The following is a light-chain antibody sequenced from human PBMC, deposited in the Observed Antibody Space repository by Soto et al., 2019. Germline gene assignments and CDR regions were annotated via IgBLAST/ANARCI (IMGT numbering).Light chain of an antibody. CDR2: EVT. CDR1: TNDIGGYQY. V-gene: IGLV2-14*01. CDR3: SSYTTTSPYV. J-gene: IGLJ1*01. Sequence: QSALTQPASVSGSPGQSITISCTGTTNDIGGYQYVSWYQQHPNKAPKLLIYEVTSRPSGVSHRFSGSKSGNTASLTISGLLTEDEADYYCSSYTTTSPYVFGTGTKLTVL.